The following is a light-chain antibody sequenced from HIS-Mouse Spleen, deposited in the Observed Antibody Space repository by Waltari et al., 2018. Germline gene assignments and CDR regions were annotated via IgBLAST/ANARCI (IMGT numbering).Light chain of an antibody. Sequence: SYELTQPPSGSVSPGQTARIPCPGDALPQKYAYWYQQKSGQAPVLVIYEDSKRPSGIPARFSGSSSGTMATFTISGAQVEDEADYYCYSTDSSGNHRVFGGGTKLTVL. J-gene: IGLJ2*01. CDR3: YSTDSSGNHRV. CDR2: EDS. CDR1: ALPQKY. V-gene: IGLV3-10*01.